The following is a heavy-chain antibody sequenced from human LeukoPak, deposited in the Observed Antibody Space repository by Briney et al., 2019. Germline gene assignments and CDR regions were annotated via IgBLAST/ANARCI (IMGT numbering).Heavy chain of an antibody. D-gene: IGHD3-22*01. CDR2: ISGSGGST. CDR1: GFTFSSYA. CDR3: AKADYYDSSGYPDAFDI. Sequence: GGSLRLSCAASGFTFSSYAMSWVRQAPGKGLEWVSAISGSGGSTYYADSVKGRFTTSRDNSKNTLYLQMNSLRADDTAVYYCAKADYYDSSGYPDAFDIWGQGTMVTVSS. J-gene: IGHJ3*02. V-gene: IGHV3-23*01.